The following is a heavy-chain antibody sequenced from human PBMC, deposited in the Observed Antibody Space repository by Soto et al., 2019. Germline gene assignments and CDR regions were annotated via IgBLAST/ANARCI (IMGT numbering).Heavy chain of an antibody. Sequence: QVQLVQSGAEVKKPGSSVKVSCKASGGTFSSYAISWVRQAPGQGLEWMGGIIPIFGTANYAQKVQGRVTITADESTSSAYMELSSLRSEDTAVYCCARDHRSGSYYPYFDCWGQGTLVTVSS. D-gene: IGHD1-26*01. CDR2: IIPIFGTA. CDR3: ARDHRSGSYYPYFDC. J-gene: IGHJ4*02. CDR1: GGTFSSYA. V-gene: IGHV1-69*01.